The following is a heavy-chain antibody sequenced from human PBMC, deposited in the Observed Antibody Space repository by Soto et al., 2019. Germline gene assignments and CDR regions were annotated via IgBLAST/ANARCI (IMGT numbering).Heavy chain of an antibody. CDR3: AGLSNVDTAMVTPPYYFDY. V-gene: IGHV1-69*13. Sequence: SVKVSCKASGGTFSSYAISWVRQAPGQGLEWMGGIIPIFGTANYAQKFQGRVTITADESTSTAYMELSSLRSEDTAVYYCAGLSNVDTAMVTPPYYFDYWGQGTLVTVSS. CDR1: GGTFSSYA. CDR2: IIPIFGTA. J-gene: IGHJ4*02. D-gene: IGHD5-18*01.